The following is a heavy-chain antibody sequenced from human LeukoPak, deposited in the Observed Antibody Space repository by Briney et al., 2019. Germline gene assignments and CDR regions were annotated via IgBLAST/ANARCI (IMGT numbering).Heavy chain of an antibody. J-gene: IGHJ4*02. CDR1: GGSISSSSYY. V-gene: IGHV4-39*01. Sequence: PETLSLTCTVSGGSISSSSYYWGWIRQPPGKGLEWIGSIYYSGSTYYNPSLKSRVTISVDTSKNQFSLKLSSVTAADTAVYYCARHRRDSYGVGYWGQGTLVTVSS. CDR2: IYYSGST. CDR3: ARHRRDSYGVGY. D-gene: IGHD5-18*01.